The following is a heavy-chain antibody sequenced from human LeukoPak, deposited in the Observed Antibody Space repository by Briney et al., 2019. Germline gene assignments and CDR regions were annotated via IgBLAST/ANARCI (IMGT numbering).Heavy chain of an antibody. CDR3: ARVRTNGYYYYGMDV. D-gene: IGHD2-8*01. Sequence: PSEALSLTCTVSGGSISSYYWSWIRQPPGKGLEWIGYIYYSGSTNYNPSLKSRVTISVDTSKNQFSLKLSSVTAADTAVYYCARVRTNGYYYYGMDVWGQGTTVTVSS. J-gene: IGHJ6*02. CDR2: IYYSGST. V-gene: IGHV4-59*01. CDR1: GGSISSYY.